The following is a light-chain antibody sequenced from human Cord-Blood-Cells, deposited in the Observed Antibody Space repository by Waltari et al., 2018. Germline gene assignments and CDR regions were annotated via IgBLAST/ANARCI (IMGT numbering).Light chain of an antibody. Sequence: EIVMTQSPATLSVSPGERATLSCRASQSVSSNFAWYQQKPGQAPRLLIYGASTRATGIPARFSGSGSGTEFTITISSLQSEDFAVYYCQQYNNWPWTFGQGTKVEIK. V-gene: IGKV3-15*01. J-gene: IGKJ1*01. CDR3: QQYNNWPWT. CDR1: QSVSSN. CDR2: GAS.